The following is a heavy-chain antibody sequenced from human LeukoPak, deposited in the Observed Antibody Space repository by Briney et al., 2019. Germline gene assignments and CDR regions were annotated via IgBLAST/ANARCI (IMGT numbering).Heavy chain of an antibody. CDR2: ISAYNGNT. D-gene: IGHD2/OR15-2a*01. CDR3: PRDLYALPGPGRFAY. J-gene: IGHJ4*02. Sequence: ASVKVSCKASGYTFTSYGISWVRQAPGQGLEWMGWISAYNGNTNYAQKLQGRVTMTTDTSTSTAYMELRSLRSDDTAVYTWPRDLYALPGPGRFAYWGQGPRAPVSS. V-gene: IGHV1-18*04. CDR1: GYTFTSYG.